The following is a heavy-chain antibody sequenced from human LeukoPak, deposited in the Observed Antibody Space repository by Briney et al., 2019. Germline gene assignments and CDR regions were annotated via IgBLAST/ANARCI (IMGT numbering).Heavy chain of an antibody. CDR3: VKDTGRGDF. CDR1: GGSFSGYY. D-gene: IGHD3-10*01. V-gene: IGHV4-34*01. CDR2: INHSGST. Sequence: PSETLSLTCAVYGGSFSGYYWGWIRQPPGKGLEWIGEINHSGSTNYNPSLKSRVTISVDTPKNQFSLKLSSVTAADTAVYYCVKDTGRGDFWGQGTLVTVSS. J-gene: IGHJ4*02.